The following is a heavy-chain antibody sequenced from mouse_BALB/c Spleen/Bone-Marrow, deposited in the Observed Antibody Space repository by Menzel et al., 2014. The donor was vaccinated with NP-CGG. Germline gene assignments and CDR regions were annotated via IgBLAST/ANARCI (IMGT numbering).Heavy chain of an antibody. D-gene: IGHD4-1*01. CDR3: AREARTGAWFTY. J-gene: IGHJ3*01. V-gene: IGHV1-4*02. Sequence: VKLMESGAELARPGASVKMSCKASGYTFTSCTIQWVKQRPGQGLEWIGYINPSSGYTDYNQKFKDKTTLTADKSSNTAYMQLTSLTSEDSAVYSCAREARTGAWFTYWGQGTLVTVSA. CDR1: GYTFTSCT. CDR2: INPSSGYT.